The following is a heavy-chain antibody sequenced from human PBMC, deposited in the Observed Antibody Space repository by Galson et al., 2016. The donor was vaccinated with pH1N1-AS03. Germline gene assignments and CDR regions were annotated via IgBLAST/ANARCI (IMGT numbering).Heavy chain of an antibody. CDR2: ISASGGST. CDR1: GFSFSSYA. V-gene: IGHV3-23*01. CDR3: AKGMTKVTSIYGMDV. J-gene: IGHJ6*02. Sequence: SLRLSCAASGFSFSSYAISWVRQAPGKGLEWISGISASGGSTNYVESVKGRFTISRDNSRNTLDLQMNSLRADDTAIYYCAKGMTKVTSIYGMDVWGQGTTVSVSS. D-gene: IGHD4-17*01.